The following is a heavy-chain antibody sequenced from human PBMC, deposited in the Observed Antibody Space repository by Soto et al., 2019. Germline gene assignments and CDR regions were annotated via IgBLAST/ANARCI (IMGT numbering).Heavy chain of an antibody. CDR1: GYTFTSYG. CDR3: ARGTNITLSVAGGALAY. D-gene: IGHD6-19*01. J-gene: IGHJ4*02. V-gene: IGHV1-18*01. Sequence: ASVKVSCKASGYTFTSYGISWVRQAPGQGLEWMGWISAYNGNTKYAPKLQGRLTMTTDTSTSTAYMELRSLRSDDTAVYFCARGTNITLSVAGGALAYWGQGTLVTVSS. CDR2: ISAYNGNT.